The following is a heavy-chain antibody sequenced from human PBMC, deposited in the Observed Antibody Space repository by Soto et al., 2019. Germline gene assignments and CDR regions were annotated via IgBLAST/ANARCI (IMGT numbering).Heavy chain of an antibody. CDR3: ARAVAWPGLLDFDF. D-gene: IGHD7-27*01. Sequence: HVQLQESGPRLVRPSETLSLTCVVSGGSISSSHSWSWVRQPPGKWLEWIAEIYHSGSTNYNPSLKSRVTISVDKYKNQFSLQLNSVTAADTAVYFCARAVAWPGLLDFDFWGQGSLVTVSS. V-gene: IGHV4-4*02. CDR2: IYHSGST. J-gene: IGHJ4*02. CDR1: GGSISSSHS.